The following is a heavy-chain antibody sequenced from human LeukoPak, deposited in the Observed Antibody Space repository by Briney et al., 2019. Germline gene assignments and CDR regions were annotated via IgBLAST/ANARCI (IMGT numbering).Heavy chain of an antibody. Sequence: ALLKVSCKASGYTFTSYATNWVRQAPGQGLEWRGWINTNTGNPTYGQRFTGRFVFYLDTSVSTAYLQISSLKAEDTAVYYCARDGIAVAGQKIDYWGQGTLVTVSS. CDR3: ARDGIAVAGQKIDY. CDR1: GYTFTSYA. J-gene: IGHJ4*02. CDR2: INTNTGNP. V-gene: IGHV7-4-1*02. D-gene: IGHD6-19*01.